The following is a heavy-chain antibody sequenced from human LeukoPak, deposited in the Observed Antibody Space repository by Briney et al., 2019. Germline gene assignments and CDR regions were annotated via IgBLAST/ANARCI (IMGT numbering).Heavy chain of an antibody. D-gene: IGHD2-21*02. J-gene: IGHJ4*02. CDR3: ARDNEYCGGDCYVI. V-gene: IGHV4-59*01. Sequence: PSETLSLTCTVSGGSISSYYWSWIRQPPGKGLEWIGFIHYSGSTNYNPSLKSRVTISVDTSKNQFPLKLSSVTAADTAVYYCARDNEYCGGDCYVIWGQGTLVTVSS. CDR1: GGSISSYY. CDR2: IHYSGST.